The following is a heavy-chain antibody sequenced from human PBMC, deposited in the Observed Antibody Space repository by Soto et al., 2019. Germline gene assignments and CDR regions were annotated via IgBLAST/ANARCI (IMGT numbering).Heavy chain of an antibody. CDR2: ISAYNGNT. J-gene: IGHJ6*02. CDR3: TRDLPGIAAAGPTYGMDV. CDR1: GYTFTSYG. Sequence: QVQLVQSGAEVKKPGASVKVSCKASGYTFTSYGISWVRQAPGQGLEWMGWISAYNGNTNYAQKLQGSVTMTTDTSTSTAYLELRSLRSDDTAVYYWTRDLPGIAAAGPTYGMDVWGQGTTVTVSS. V-gene: IGHV1-18*01. D-gene: IGHD6-13*01.